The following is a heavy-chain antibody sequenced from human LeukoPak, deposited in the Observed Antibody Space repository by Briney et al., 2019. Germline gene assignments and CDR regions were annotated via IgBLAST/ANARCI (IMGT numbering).Heavy chain of an antibody. CDR1: GFTFSSYS. CDR3: ARDGKGSDDYYDSSGFGMNDAFDI. Sequence: GGSLRLSCAASGFTFSSYSMNWVRQAPGKGLEWVSYISSSSSTIYYADSVKGRFTISRDNAKNSLYLQMNSLRAEDTAVYYCARDGKGSDDYYDSSGFGMNDAFDIWGQGTMVTVSS. V-gene: IGHV3-48*04. J-gene: IGHJ3*02. CDR2: ISSSSSTI. D-gene: IGHD3-22*01.